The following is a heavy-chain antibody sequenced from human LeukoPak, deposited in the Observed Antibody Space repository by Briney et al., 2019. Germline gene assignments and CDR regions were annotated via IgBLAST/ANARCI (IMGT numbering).Heavy chain of an antibody. CDR1: GGSFSGYY. J-gene: IGHJ4*02. V-gene: IGHV4-34*01. D-gene: IGHD3-22*01. Sequence: SETLSLTCTVYGGSFSGYYWSWIRQPPGKGLEWIGEINQSGSTNYNPSLKSRVTISADTSKNHFSLKLSSVTAADTAVYYCARVTTGGYYNYWGQGTLVTVSS. CDR2: INQSGST. CDR3: ARVTTGGYYNY.